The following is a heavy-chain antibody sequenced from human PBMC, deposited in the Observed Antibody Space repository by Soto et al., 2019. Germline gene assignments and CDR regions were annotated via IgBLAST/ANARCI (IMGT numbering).Heavy chain of an antibody. D-gene: IGHD6-6*01. CDR1: GGSISSGGYY. CDR3: ARGAVEYSSSRFDY. J-gene: IGHJ4*02. V-gene: IGHV4-31*03. CDR2: IYYSGST. Sequence: QVQLQESGPGLVKPSQTLSLTCTVSGGSISSGGYYWSWIRQHPGKGLEWIGYIYYSGSTYYNPSLTSRVTITVDTSKNQFSLKLSSVTAADTAVYYCARGAVEYSSSRFDYWGQGTLVTVSS.